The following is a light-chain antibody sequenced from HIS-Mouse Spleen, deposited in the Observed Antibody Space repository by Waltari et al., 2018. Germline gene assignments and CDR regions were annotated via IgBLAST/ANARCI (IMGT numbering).Light chain of an antibody. CDR3: SSYAGSNNPLYV. Sequence: QSALTQPPSASGSPGQSVTISCTGTSSDVGGYNDVSWYQQHPGKAPKLMIYEVSKRPSGVPDRFSGSKSGNTASLTVSGLQAEDEADYYCSSYAGSNNPLYVFGTGTKVTVL. CDR1: SSDVGGYND. CDR2: EVS. V-gene: IGLV2-8*01. J-gene: IGLJ1*01.